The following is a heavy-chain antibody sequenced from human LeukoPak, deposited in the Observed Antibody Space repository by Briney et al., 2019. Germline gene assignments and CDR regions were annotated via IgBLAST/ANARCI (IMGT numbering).Heavy chain of an antibody. J-gene: IGHJ6*02. D-gene: IGHD3-16*01. Sequence: SGTLSLTCAVSGGSISSSNWWSWVRQPPGKGLEWIGEIYHSGSTNYNPSLKSRVTISVDKSKNQFSLKLSSVTAADTAVYYCASRLSGRAITFGGVPFYGMDVWGQGTTVTVSS. CDR2: IYHSGST. CDR1: GGSISSSNW. V-gene: IGHV4-4*02. CDR3: ASRLSGRAITFGGVPFYGMDV.